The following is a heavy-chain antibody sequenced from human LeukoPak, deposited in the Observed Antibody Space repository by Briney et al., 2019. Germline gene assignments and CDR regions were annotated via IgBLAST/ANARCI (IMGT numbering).Heavy chain of an antibody. CDR3: AKGGRYSSSPKFDY. D-gene: IGHD6-13*01. CDR2: ISGSGGST. V-gene: IGHV3-23*01. Sequence: GGSLRLSCAASGFTFSSYAMSWVRQAPGKGLEWVSAISGSGGSTYYADSVKGRFTISRDNSKNTLYPQMNSLRAEDTAVYYCAKGGRYSSSPKFDYWGQGTLVTVSS. CDR1: GFTFSSYA. J-gene: IGHJ4*02.